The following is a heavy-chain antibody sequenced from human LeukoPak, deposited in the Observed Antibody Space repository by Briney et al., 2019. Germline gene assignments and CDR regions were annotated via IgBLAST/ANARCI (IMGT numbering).Heavy chain of an antibody. J-gene: IGHJ5*02. CDR1: GFTFSSYA. Sequence: PGRSLRHSCAASGFTFSSYAMHWVRQAPGKGLEWVAVISYDGSNKYYADSVKGRFTISRDNSKNTLYLQMNSLRAEDTAVYYCAKSPWFDPWGQGTLVTVSS. V-gene: IGHV3-30-3*02. CDR3: AKSPWFDP. CDR2: ISYDGSNK.